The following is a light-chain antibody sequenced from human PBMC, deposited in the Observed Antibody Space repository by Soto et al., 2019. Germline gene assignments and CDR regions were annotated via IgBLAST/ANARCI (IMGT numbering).Light chain of an antibody. J-gene: IGKJ1*01. Sequence: IVLTQSPGTLSLSPGERATLSCRASQSVSSSLAWFQQKPGQAPRLLVFGASSRATDIPGRFSGSGSGTDFTLTISTLEPEDFAVYYCQQYGSSFWTFGQGTKV. CDR2: GAS. V-gene: IGKV3-20*01. CDR3: QQYGSSFWT. CDR1: QSVSSS.